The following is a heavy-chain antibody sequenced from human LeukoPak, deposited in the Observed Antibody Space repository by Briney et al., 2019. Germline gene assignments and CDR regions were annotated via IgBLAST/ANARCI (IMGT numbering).Heavy chain of an antibody. CDR2: ISAYNGNT. Sequence: ASVKVSCKASGYTFTSYGISWVRQAPGQGLEWMGWISAYNGNTNYAQKLQGRVTMTTDTSTSTAYMELSSLRSEDTAVYYCAAGSAGFSRFDYWGQGTLVTVSS. CDR1: GYTFTSYG. CDR3: AAGSAGFSRFDY. V-gene: IGHV1-18*01. D-gene: IGHD3-10*01. J-gene: IGHJ4*02.